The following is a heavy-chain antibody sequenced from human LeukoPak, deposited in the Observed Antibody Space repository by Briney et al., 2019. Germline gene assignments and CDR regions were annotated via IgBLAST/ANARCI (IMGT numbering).Heavy chain of an antibody. V-gene: IGHV4-39*07. CDR1: GGSISSSSYY. J-gene: IGHJ5*02. CDR2: IYYSGST. Sequence: PSETLSLTCTVSGGSISSSSYYWGWIRQPPGKGLEWIGSIYYSGSTYYNPSLKSRVTISVDTSKNQFSLKLSSVTAADTAVYYCAREVPAAINWFDPWGQGTLVTVSS. CDR3: AREVPAAINWFDP. D-gene: IGHD2-2*01.